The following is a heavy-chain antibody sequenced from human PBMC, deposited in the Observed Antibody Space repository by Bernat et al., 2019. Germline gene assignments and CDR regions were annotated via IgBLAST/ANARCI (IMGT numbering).Heavy chain of an antibody. CDR1: GFTFSSYW. CDR3: AGVAGTTTRNNWFDP. Sequence: EVQLVESGGGLVQPGGSLRLSCAASGFTFSSYWMSWVRQAPGKGLERVANIKQDGSEKYSVDSVKGRFTISRDNAKNSLYLQMNSLRAENTAVYCCAGVAGTTTRNNWFDPWGQGTLVTVSS. J-gene: IGHJ5*02. D-gene: IGHD1-14*01. V-gene: IGHV3-7*03. CDR2: IKQDGSEK.